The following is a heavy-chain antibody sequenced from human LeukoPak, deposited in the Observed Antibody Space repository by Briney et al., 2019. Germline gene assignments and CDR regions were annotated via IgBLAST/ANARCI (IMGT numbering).Heavy chain of an antibody. CDR1: GFTFSSYA. J-gene: IGHJ4*02. V-gene: IGHV3-23*01. Sequence: GGSLRLSCAASGFTFSSYAMSWVRQAPGKGLEWVSAISGSGGSTYCADSVKGRFTISRDNSKNTLYLQMNSLRAEDTAVYYCEKVLNLYDYSNYIFDYWGQGTLVTVSS. CDR2: ISGSGGST. CDR3: EKVLNLYDYSNYIFDY. D-gene: IGHD4-11*01.